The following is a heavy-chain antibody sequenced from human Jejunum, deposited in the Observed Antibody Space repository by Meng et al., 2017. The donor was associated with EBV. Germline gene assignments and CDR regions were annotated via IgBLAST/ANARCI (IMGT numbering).Heavy chain of an antibody. D-gene: IGHD3-10*01. CDR2: INCNNGDT. J-gene: IGHJ5*02. CDR1: GYRFTTYF. V-gene: IGHV1-2*06. Sequence: GNLVQSGTKVKKPGASVRVSCKASGYRFTTYFIHWVRQAPGQGLEWMGRINCNNGDTDYAQKFQDRVTMTRDTSITTAYMDLTGLTSNDTAFYYCARIRYGTGTDWFDPWGQGTLVTVSS. CDR3: ARIRYGTGTDWFDP.